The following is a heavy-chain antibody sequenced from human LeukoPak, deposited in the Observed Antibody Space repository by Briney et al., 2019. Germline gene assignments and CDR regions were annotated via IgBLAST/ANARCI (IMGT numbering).Heavy chain of an antibody. CDR2: ISSSSSTI. CDR3: ARAPDIVATLVDY. Sequence: GGSLRLSCAASGFTFSSYSMNWVRQAPGKGLEWVSYISSSSSTIYYADSVKGQFTISRDNAKNSLYLQMNSLRAEDTAVYYCARAPDIVATLVDYWGQGTLVTVSS. CDR1: GFTFSSYS. V-gene: IGHV3-48*04. D-gene: IGHD5-12*01. J-gene: IGHJ4*02.